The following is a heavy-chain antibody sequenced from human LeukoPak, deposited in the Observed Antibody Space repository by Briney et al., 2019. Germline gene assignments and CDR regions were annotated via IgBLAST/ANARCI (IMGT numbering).Heavy chain of an antibody. CDR3: AKGFPGHSSPPLGLDY. CDR2: TYTGGNS. Sequence: GGSLRLSCAASGFTVSSIHMVWVRQAPGKGLEWVSVTYTGGNSYYADSVKGRFTISRDNSKNAVYLQINSLRAEDTAVYHCAKGFPGHSSPPLGLDYWGQGALVTVSS. V-gene: IGHV3-53*01. CDR1: GFTVSSIH. D-gene: IGHD6-13*01. J-gene: IGHJ4*02.